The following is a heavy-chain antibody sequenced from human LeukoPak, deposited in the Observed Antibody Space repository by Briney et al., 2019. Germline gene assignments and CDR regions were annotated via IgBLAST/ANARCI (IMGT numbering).Heavy chain of an antibody. J-gene: IGHJ4*02. Sequence: GGSLILSCVASGFTFTNHEMNWVRQAPGKGLEWVSYITTSGSTIYYADSVKGRFTISRDNAKNSLYLQMNSLRAEDTAVYYCVRDRDIAYLRADFWGQGTLVTVSS. CDR1: GFTFTNHE. D-gene: IGHD5-12*01. CDR2: ITTSGSTI. CDR3: VRDRDIAYLRADF. V-gene: IGHV3-48*03.